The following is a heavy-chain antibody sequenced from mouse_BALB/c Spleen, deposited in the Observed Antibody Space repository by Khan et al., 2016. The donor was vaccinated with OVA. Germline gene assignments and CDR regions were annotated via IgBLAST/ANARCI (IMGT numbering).Heavy chain of an antibody. Sequence: QVQLKESGAELVKPGASVKLSCKASGYTFTNYWVHWVKQRPGQGLEWIGEIYPSNGRTNYNEKFKSKATLTVDKSSSTAYIQLTSLTSEDSAVYYGARNAYYSNYFDYWGQGTTLTVSS. CDR2: IYPSNGRT. J-gene: IGHJ2*01. D-gene: IGHD2-5*01. CDR1: GYTFTNYW. CDR3: ARNAYYSNYFDY. V-gene: IGHV1S81*02.